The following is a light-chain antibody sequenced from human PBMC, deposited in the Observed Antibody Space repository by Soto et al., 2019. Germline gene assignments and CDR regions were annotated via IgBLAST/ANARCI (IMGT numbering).Light chain of an antibody. CDR2: DVS. CDR1: SSDVGGYNY. Sequence: QSALTQPASGSGSPGQSITISCTETSSDVGGYNYVSWYQQHPGKAPKLMIYDVSNRPSGVSNRFSGSKSGNTASLTISGLQAEDEADYYCSSFTSSTTPVFGGGTKLTVL. V-gene: IGLV2-14*01. J-gene: IGLJ2*01. CDR3: SSFTSSTTPV.